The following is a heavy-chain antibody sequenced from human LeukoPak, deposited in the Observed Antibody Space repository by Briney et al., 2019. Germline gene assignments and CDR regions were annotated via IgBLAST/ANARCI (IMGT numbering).Heavy chain of an antibody. Sequence: SQTLSLTCTVSGGSISSGDYYWTWIRQPPGKGLEWIGYISYSGSTYYNQSLKSRVTISLDTSKNQFSLKLSSVTAADTAVYYCARTLDSSGYYYDYWGQGTLVTVSS. V-gene: IGHV4-30-4*01. D-gene: IGHD3-22*01. CDR2: ISYSGST. J-gene: IGHJ4*02. CDR1: GGSISSGDYY. CDR3: ARTLDSSGYYYDY.